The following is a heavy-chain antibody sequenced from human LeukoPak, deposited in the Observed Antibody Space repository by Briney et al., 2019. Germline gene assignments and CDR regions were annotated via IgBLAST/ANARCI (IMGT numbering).Heavy chain of an antibody. J-gene: IGHJ4*02. CDR1: GFTLNNAW. CDR3: TTDRGIEARPLFDL. D-gene: IGHD6-6*01. CDR2: IKSKTHGGTT. V-gene: IGHV3-15*01. Sequence: GGPLRLSCAASGFTLNNAWMGWVRQAPGKGLEWIGRIKSKTHGGTTDCAAPVKGRFTISKDDSKNTLYLLLNSLKSDDTAKYYCTTDRGIEARPLFDLWGQGILVTVSS.